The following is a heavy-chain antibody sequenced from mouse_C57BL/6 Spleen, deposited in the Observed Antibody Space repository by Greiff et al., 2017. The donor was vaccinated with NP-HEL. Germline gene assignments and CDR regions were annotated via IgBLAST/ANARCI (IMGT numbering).Heavy chain of an antibody. Sequence: QVQLQQSGAELVRPGTSVKLSCKASGYTFTSYWMHWVKQRPGQGLEWIGVIDPSDSYTNYNQKFKGKATLTVDTSSSTAYMQLSSLTSEDSAVYYCARGPNWVDYWGQGTTLTVSS. D-gene: IGHD4-1*01. CDR1: GYTFTSYW. CDR2: IDPSDSYT. CDR3: ARGPNWVDY. J-gene: IGHJ2*01. V-gene: IGHV1-59*01.